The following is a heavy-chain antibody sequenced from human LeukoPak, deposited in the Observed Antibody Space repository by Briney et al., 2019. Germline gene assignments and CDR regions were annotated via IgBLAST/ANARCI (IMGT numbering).Heavy chain of an antibody. D-gene: IGHD3-22*01. V-gene: IGHV1-58*02. Sequence: VASVKVSCKASGFTFTSSAMQWVRHARGQRLEWIGCIVVGSGNTNYAQKFQERVTITRDMSTSTAYMELSSLRSEDTAVYYCAADYYDSSGYRNYYYYYGMDVWGQGTTVTVSS. CDR1: GFTFTSSA. CDR2: IVVGSGNT. CDR3: AADYYDSSGYRNYYYYYGMDV. J-gene: IGHJ6*02.